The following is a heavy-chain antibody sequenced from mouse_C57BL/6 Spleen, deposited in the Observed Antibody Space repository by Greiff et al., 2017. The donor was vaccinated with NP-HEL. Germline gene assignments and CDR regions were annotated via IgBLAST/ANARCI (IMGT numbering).Heavy chain of an antibody. CDR2: ISSGGSYT. CDR1: GFTFSSYG. J-gene: IGHJ3*01. CDR3: ERQGNCFAY. V-gene: IGHV5-6*01. Sequence: EVQVVESGGDLVKPGGSLKLSCAASGFTFSSYGMSWVRQTPDKRLEWVATISSGGSYTYYPDSVKGRFTISRDNAKNTLYLQMSSLKSEDTAMYYCERQGNCFAYWGQGTLVTVSA.